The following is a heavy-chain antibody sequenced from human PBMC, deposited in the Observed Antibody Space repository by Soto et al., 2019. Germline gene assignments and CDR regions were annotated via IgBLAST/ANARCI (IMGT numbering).Heavy chain of an antibody. CDR1: GYTFSRDC. CDR2: TSANNDDT. CDR3: VRDKRNTCVGSRCYYLDY. D-gene: IGHD2-15*01. Sequence: ASVKVFGKTSGYTFSRDCISWVRQAPGQGLGWMAWTSANNDDTNYVEKLQGRVTLTTDRSTGTAYMELRSLRSDDTAVYYCVRDKRNTCVGSRCYYLDYWGQGNPVTVS. J-gene: IGHJ4*02. V-gene: IGHV1-18*04.